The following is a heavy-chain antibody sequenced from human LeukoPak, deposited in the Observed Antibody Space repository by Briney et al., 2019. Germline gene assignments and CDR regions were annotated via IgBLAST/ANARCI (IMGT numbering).Heavy chain of an antibody. CDR2: ISGSGGST. D-gene: IGHD3-22*01. CDR3: AKCGIGGYYDFDY. V-gene: IGHV3-23*01. CDR1: GFTFSIYA. J-gene: IGHJ4*02. Sequence: GGSLRLSCAASGFTFSIYAMSWVCQAPGKGLEWVSAISGSGGSTYYADSVKGRFTISRDNSKSTLYLQMNSLRAEDTAVYYCAKCGIGGYYDFDYWGQGTLVTVSS.